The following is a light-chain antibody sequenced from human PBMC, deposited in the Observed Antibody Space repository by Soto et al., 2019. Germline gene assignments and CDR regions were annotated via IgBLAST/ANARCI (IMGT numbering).Light chain of an antibody. J-gene: IGKJ4*01. CDR1: QSVSSN. Sequence: EIVMTQSPATLSVSPGETATLSCRASQSVSSNLAWYQQKPGQAPSLLIYGASTRATDIPPRFSGSGSGTEFTLTITSLQSEDFAVYYCQQCKNWPPLTFGGGTKVEIK. V-gene: IGKV3-15*01. CDR2: GAS. CDR3: QQCKNWPPLT.